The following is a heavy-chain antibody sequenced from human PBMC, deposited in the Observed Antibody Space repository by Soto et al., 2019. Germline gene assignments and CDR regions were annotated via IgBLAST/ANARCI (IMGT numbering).Heavy chain of an antibody. J-gene: IGHJ5*01. CDR2: ISSSGHMT. V-gene: IGHV3-21*01. Sequence: EVQLVESGGGLVRPGGSLSLSCAASGFGFTFSNYYMNWIRQAPGKGLEWVSSISSSGHMTFYAPSVNGRFTISRDNGKNSLYLQMYSLRAEDTGVYFFAGTYGWDDSWGPGTLVTVSS. CDR3: AGTYGWDDS. D-gene: IGHD3-16*01. CDR1: GFGFTFSNYY.